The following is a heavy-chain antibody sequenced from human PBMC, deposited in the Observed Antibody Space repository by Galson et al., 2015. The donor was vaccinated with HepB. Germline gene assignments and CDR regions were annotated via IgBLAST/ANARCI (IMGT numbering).Heavy chain of an antibody. D-gene: IGHD3-16*01. CDR2: IWHDGRNE. CDR3: ARVGGGYGTFGYYLDY. J-gene: IGHJ4*02. Sequence: SLRLSCAASGFTFSSYGMHWVRQAPGKGLEWVAVIWHDGRNEKYADSVKGRFTMSRDNSKNRLYLQMNSLRVEDTAVYYCARVGGGYGTFGYYLDYWGQGTLVTVSS. V-gene: IGHV3-33*01. CDR1: GFTFSSYG.